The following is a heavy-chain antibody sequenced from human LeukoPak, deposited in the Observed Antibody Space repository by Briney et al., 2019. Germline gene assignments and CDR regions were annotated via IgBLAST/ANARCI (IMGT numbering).Heavy chain of an antibody. D-gene: IGHD3-10*01. CDR1: GGSISSGDYY. Sequence: PSETLSLTCTVSGGSISSGDYYWSWIRQPPGKGLEWIGYIYYSGSTYYNPSLKSRVTISVDTSKNQFSLKLSSVTAADTAVYYCARDPGSGPGDYFDYWGQGTLVTVSS. CDR3: ARDPGSGPGDYFDY. CDR2: IYYSGST. J-gene: IGHJ4*02. V-gene: IGHV4-30-4*01.